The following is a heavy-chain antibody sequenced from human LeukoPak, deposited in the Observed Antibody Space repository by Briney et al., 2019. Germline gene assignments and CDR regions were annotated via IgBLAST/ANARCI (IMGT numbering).Heavy chain of an antibody. Sequence: GGSLRLSCAASGFTFNNAWMSWVRQAPGKGLEWVGRIKSKADGGATDYAAPVKGRFTISRDDSRNTLYLQMNSLRAEDTAVYYCAKDGHGNGWSRFYYFDYWGQGTLVTVSS. V-gene: IGHV3-15*01. J-gene: IGHJ4*02. D-gene: IGHD6-19*01. CDR3: AKDGHGNGWSRFYYFDY. CDR2: IKSKADGGAT. CDR1: GFTFNNAW.